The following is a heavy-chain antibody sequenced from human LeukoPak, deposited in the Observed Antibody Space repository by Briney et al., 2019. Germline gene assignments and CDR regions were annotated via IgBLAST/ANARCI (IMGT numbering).Heavy chain of an antibody. CDR2: IYSGGST. CDR1: GFTVSSNY. V-gene: IGHV3-66*01. J-gene: IGHJ4*02. Sequence: GGSLRLSCAASGFTVSSNYMSWVRQAPGKGLEWVSVIYSGGSTYYADSVKGRFTISRDNSKNTLYLQMNSLRAEDTAVYYCAKDREVWGEDYFDYWGQGTLVTVSS. D-gene: IGHD1-26*01. CDR3: AKDREVWGEDYFDY.